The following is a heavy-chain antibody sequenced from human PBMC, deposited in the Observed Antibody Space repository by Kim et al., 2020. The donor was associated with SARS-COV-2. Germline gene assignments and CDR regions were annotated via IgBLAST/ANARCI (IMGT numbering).Heavy chain of an antibody. V-gene: IGHV5-51*01. CDR2: IYPADSDT. D-gene: IGHD2-8*01. CDR1: GYSFTSYW. CDR3: ARGAEPDLMYFFDY. Sequence: GESLKISCKGSGYSFTSYWIAWVRQMPGKGLEWMGIIYPADSDTKYNPSFQDLVTVSADKSTKTAYLQLSGLTATDTAVHYCARGAEPDLMYFFDYMGQG. J-gene: IGHJ4*02.